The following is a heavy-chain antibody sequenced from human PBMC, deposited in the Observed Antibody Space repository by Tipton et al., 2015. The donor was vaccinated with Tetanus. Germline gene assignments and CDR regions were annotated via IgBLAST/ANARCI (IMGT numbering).Heavy chain of an antibody. J-gene: IGHJ3*02. CDR1: GDSINSGSYY. CDR3: ASYSGYSSAPSRLDAFDI. Sequence: LRLSCTVSGDSINSGSYYWSWIRQLPGKGLEWIGYIYYSGTAYYNPSLKSRVTISVDTSKNQFSLKLSSVTAADTAVYYCASYSGYSSAPSRLDAFDIWGQGTMVTVSS. D-gene: IGHD6-19*01. V-gene: IGHV4-30-4*08. CDR2: IYYSGTA.